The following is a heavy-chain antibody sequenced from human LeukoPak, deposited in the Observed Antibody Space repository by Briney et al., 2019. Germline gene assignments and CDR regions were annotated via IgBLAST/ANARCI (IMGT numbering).Heavy chain of an antibody. CDR3: ARAGLAAAGLYYYYYYMDV. V-gene: IGHV1-8*01. Sequence: ASVKVSCKASGYTFTSYDINWVRQATGQGLEWMGWMNPNSGNTGYAQKFQGRVTMTRNTSISTAYMELSSLRSEDAAVYYCARAGLAAAGLYYYYYYMDVWGKGTTVTISS. D-gene: IGHD6-13*01. CDR2: MNPNSGNT. J-gene: IGHJ6*03. CDR1: GYTFTSYD.